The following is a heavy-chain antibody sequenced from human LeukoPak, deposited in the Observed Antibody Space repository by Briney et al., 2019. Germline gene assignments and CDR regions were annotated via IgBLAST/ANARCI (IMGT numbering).Heavy chain of an antibody. Sequence: ASGKVSCKASGYTFTSYAMQWVRQAPGQRLEWMGWINAGNGNTKYSHKVQGRVTITRDTSASTAYMELSSLRSEDRAVYYCARGRLKYCSSTSCHHDAFDIWGQGTMVTVSS. V-gene: IGHV1-3*01. CDR2: INAGNGNT. D-gene: IGHD2-2*01. J-gene: IGHJ3*02. CDR3: ARGRLKYCSSTSCHHDAFDI. CDR1: GYTFTSYA.